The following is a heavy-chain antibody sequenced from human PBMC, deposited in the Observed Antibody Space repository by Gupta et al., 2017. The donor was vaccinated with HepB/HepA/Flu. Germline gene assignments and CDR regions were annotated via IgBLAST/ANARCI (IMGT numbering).Heavy chain of an antibody. CDR2: IYRGGST. V-gene: IGHV3-66*01. Sequence: EVKLVEPGGGFVQPGGSLRLSCAASGFNVRSNYRSGVRQAPGKGLEWVSVIYRGGSTYYADSVKGRFTISRDNSKNTLYLKMNSLRAEDTAVYYCARELSGGDCYWGQGTLVTVSS. D-gene: IGHD2-21*02. CDR3: ARELSGGDCY. CDR1: GFNVRSNY. J-gene: IGHJ4*02.